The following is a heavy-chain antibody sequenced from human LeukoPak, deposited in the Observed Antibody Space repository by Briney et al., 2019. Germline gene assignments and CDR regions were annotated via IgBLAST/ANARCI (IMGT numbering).Heavy chain of an antibody. CDR3: ARDVSMVITFGGVIVKDY. J-gene: IGHJ4*02. CDR2: ISAYNGNT. V-gene: IGHV1-18*01. Sequence: ASVKVSCKASGYTFTSYGISWVRQAPGQGLEGMGWISAYNGNTNYAQKLQARVTITTDTSTSPAYVELRSLRFDDTAVYYCARDVSMVITFGGVIVKDYWGQGTLVTVSS. CDR1: GYTFTSYG. D-gene: IGHD3-16*02.